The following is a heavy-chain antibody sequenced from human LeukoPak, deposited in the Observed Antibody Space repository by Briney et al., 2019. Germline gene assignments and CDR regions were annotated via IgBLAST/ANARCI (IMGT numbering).Heavy chain of an antibody. CDR3: AKDPTNDYGDLN. J-gene: IGHJ4*02. V-gene: IGHV3-23*01. D-gene: IGHD4-17*01. Sequence: PGGSLRLSCAASGFTFSSYAMSWFRQAPGKGLEWVLAISGSGGSTYYADSVKGRFTISRDNSKNTLYLQMNSLRAEDTAVYYCAKDPTNDYGDLNWGQGTLVTVSS. CDR1: GFTFSSYA. CDR2: ISGSGGST.